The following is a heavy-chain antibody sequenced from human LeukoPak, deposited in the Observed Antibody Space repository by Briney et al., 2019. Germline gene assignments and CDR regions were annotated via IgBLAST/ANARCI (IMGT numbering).Heavy chain of an antibody. CDR2: IYYSGST. CDR1: GGSISSYY. V-gene: IGHV4-59*01. D-gene: IGHD2-2*01. Sequence: KASETLSLTCTVSGGSISSYYWSWIRQPPGKGLEWIGYIYYSGSTNYNPSLKSRVTISVDTSKNQFSLKLSSVTAADTAVYYCARWAPRYCSSTSCLTFDYWGQGTLVTVSS. CDR3: ARWAPRYCSSTSCLTFDY. J-gene: IGHJ4*02.